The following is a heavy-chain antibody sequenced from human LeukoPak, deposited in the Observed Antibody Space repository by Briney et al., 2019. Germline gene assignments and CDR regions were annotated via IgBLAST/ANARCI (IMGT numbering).Heavy chain of an antibody. CDR3: ARVVRGVIPFDY. Sequence: FTRYDGSNKYYANSVKGRFTISRDNAKNSLYLQMNSLRAEDTAVYYCARVVRGVIPFDYWGQGTLVTVSS. J-gene: IGHJ4*02. D-gene: IGHD3-10*01. V-gene: IGHV3-30*02. CDR2: TRYDGSNK.